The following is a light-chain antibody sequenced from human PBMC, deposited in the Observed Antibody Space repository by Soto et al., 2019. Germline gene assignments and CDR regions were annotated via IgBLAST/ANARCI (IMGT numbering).Light chain of an antibody. CDR1: QSVASNY. V-gene: IGKV3-20*01. Sequence: EIVLTQSPATLSLSPGERATLSCRASQSVASNYLAWYQQKPGQAPRLLIYGASSRATGIPDRFSGSGSGTEFTLTISRLEPEDFVVYYCQQYGSSPRTFGQGTKVEIK. J-gene: IGKJ1*01. CDR3: QQYGSSPRT. CDR2: GAS.